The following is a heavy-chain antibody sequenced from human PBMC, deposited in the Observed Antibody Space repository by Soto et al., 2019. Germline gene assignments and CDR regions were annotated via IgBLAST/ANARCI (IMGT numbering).Heavy chain of an antibody. V-gene: IGHV4-34*01. J-gene: IGHJ6*02. Sequence: QVQLQQWGAGLLKPSETLSLTCAVYGGSFSGYYWSWIRQPPGKGLEWIGGINHSGSTNYNPSLQRRVTISVDTSKNQFSLKLSAVTAADTAVYYCARGYFVVVPAAMRVGGGYYYGMDVWGQGTTVTVSS. CDR3: ARGYFVVVPAAMRVGGGYYYGMDV. CDR1: GGSFSGYY. CDR2: INHSGST. D-gene: IGHD2-2*01.